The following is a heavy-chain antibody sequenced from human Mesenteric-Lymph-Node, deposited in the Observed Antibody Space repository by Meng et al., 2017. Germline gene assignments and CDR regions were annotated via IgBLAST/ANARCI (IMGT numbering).Heavy chain of an antibody. Sequence: SETLSLTCTVSGGSISSSSYYWGWIRQPPGKGLEWIGYIYYSGSTNYNPSLKSRVTISVDTSKNQFSLKLSSVTAADTAVYYCAKVMRQDYGGNSELRRSEYFQHWGQGTLVTVSS. D-gene: IGHD4-23*01. V-gene: IGHV4-61*05. CDR2: IYYSGST. J-gene: IGHJ1*01. CDR3: AKVMRQDYGGNSELRRSEYFQH. CDR1: GGSISSSSYY.